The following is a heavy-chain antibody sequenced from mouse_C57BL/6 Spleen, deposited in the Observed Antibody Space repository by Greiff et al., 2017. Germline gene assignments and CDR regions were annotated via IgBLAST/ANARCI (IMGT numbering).Heavy chain of an antibody. CDR3: ARSRLPGGYYAMDY. J-gene: IGHJ4*01. CDR2: IYLGDGDT. CDR1: GYASSSYW. V-gene: IGHV1-80*01. D-gene: IGHD2-2*01. Sequence: QVQLQQSGAALVKLGASVKISCKASGYASSSYWMNWVKQRPGKGLEWFGQIYLGDGDTNYNGKFKGKATLTADKSSSRAYMQLSSLSSEDSAVYFGARSRLPGGYYAMDYWGQGTSVTVSS.